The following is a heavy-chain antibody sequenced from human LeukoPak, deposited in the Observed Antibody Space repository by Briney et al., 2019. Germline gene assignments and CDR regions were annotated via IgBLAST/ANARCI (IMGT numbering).Heavy chain of an antibody. CDR2: ISYDGSNK. CDR1: GFTFSSYG. CDR3: AKDGHTDYGDYEVFDY. J-gene: IGHJ4*02. Sequence: GSLRLSCAASGFTFSSYGMHWVRQAPGKGLEWVAVISYDGSNKYYADSVKGRFTISRDNSKNTLYLQMNSLRAEDTAVYYCAKDGHTDYGDYEVFDYWGQGTLVTVSS. D-gene: IGHD4-17*01. V-gene: IGHV3-30*18.